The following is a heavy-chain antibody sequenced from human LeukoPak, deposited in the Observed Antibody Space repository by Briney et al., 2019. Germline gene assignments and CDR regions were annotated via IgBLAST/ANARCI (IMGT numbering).Heavy chain of an antibody. CDR1: GGSFSGDY. V-gene: IGHV4-34*01. Sequence: SETLSLTCAVYGGSFSGDYWSWIRQPPGKGLEWIGEINHSGSTNYNPSLKSRVTISVDTSKNQFSLKLSSVTAADTAVYYCARAEHYSSGWYVVWGQGTLVTVSS. D-gene: IGHD6-19*01. J-gene: IGHJ4*02. CDR3: ARAEHYSSGWYVV. CDR2: INHSGST.